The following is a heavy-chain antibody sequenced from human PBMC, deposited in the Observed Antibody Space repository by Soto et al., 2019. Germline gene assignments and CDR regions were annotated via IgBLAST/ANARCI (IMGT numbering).Heavy chain of an antibody. CDR1: GGTFSSYA. CDR3: ARAPYCSGGSCYKGPDY. CDR2: IIPIFGTA. V-gene: IGHV1-69*13. Sequence: ASVKVSCKASGGTFSSYAISWVRQALGQGLEWMGGIIPIFGTANYAQKFQGRVTITADESTSTAYMELSSLRSEDTAVYYCARAPYCSGGSCYKGPDYWGQGTLVTVSS. D-gene: IGHD2-15*01. J-gene: IGHJ4*02.